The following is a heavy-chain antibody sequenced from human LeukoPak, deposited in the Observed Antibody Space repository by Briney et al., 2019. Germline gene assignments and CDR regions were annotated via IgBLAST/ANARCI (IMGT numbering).Heavy chain of an antibody. D-gene: IGHD3-3*01. V-gene: IGHV3-23*01. CDR2: ISTGGGST. Sequence: GGSLRLSCAASGFTFSSYAMAWVRQAPGKGLEWVSAISTGGGSTYYADSVKGRFTISRDNSKNTLCLQMNSLRVEVTAVYYCAKGDYTRARPYYYHMDVWGKGTTVTVSS. CDR3: AKGDYTRARPYYYHMDV. CDR1: GFTFSSYA. J-gene: IGHJ6*03.